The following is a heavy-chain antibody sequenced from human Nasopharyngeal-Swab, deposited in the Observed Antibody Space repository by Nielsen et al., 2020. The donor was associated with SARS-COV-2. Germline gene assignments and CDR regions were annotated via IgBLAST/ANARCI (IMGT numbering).Heavy chain of an antibody. Sequence: SETLSLTCTVSGGSISSSSYYWGWIRQPPGKGLEWIGSIYYSGSTYYNPSLKSRITISVDTSKNQFSLKLNSMTAADTAVYYCARGGNWQFDSWGQGILVTVSS. J-gene: IGHJ4*02. V-gene: IGHV4-39*01. D-gene: IGHD4-23*01. CDR1: GGSISSSSYY. CDR3: ARGGNWQFDS. CDR2: IYYSGST.